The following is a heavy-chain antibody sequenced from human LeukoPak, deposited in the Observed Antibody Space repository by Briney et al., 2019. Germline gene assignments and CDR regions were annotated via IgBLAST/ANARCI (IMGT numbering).Heavy chain of an antibody. Sequence: SETLSLICAVSGGSISGDNRWSWVRQPPGKGLEWIGEVDHSGTTNYNPSLKSRVTISVDKSKNQFSLKMNSVTAADTAVYYCAKGDRGGYLDFDPWGQGTLVTVSS. V-gene: IGHV4-4*02. CDR3: AKGDRGGYLDFDP. CDR2: VDHSGTT. J-gene: IGHJ5*02. CDR1: GGSISGDNR. D-gene: IGHD3-22*01.